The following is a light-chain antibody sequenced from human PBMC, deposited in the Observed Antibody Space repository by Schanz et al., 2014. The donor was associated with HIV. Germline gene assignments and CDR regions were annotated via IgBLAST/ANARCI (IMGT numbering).Light chain of an antibody. CDR2: YND. V-gene: IGLV1-36*01. CDR1: SSNIGNNA. CDR3: ATWDGSLNGRV. J-gene: IGLJ3*02. Sequence: QSVLTQPPSVSAAPRQRVTISCSGSSSNIGNNAVNWYQQLPGKTPKLLIYYNDLLPSGVSDRFSGSKSGTSASLAISGLQSEDEADYYCATWDGSLNGRVFGGGTKLTVL.